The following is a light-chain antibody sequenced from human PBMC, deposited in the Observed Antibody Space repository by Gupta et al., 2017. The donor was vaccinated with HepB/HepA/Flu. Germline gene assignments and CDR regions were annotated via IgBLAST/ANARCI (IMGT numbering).Light chain of an antibody. CDR3: ASWDDSLNGPV. CDR2: SNN. J-gene: IGLJ3*02. V-gene: IGLV1-44*01. CDR1: RSHVGSNT. Sequence: QSVLTQPPSASGTPGQRVTISCSGSRSHVGSNTVNWYQQLPGTAPKLLIYSNNQRPSGVPDRFSGSKSGTSASLAISGLQSGDEADYYCASWDDSLNGPVFGGGTKLTVL.